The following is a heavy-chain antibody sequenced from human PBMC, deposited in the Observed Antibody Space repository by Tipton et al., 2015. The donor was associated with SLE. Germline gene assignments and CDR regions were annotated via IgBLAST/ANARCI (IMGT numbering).Heavy chain of an antibody. CDR1: GGSISSYY. D-gene: IGHD3-10*01. CDR3: ASETYYYGSGTRAFDI. Sequence: TLSLTRTVSGGSISSYYWSWIRQPPGKGLEWVGYIYYSGSTNYNPSLKSRVTISVDTSKNHFSLKLSSVTAADTAVYYCASETYYYGSGTRAFDIWGQGTMVTVSS. CDR2: IYYSGST. V-gene: IGHV4-59*01. J-gene: IGHJ3*02.